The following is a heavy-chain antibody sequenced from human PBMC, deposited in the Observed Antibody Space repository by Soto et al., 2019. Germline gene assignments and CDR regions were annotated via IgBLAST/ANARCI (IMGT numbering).Heavy chain of an antibody. J-gene: IGHJ6*02. CDR2: ISYDGSNK. CDR3: ARDDIPPRRLVLRQDYYYYGMDV. D-gene: IGHD6-19*01. CDR1: GFTFSSYA. V-gene: IGHV3-30-3*01. Sequence: GGSLRLSCAASGFTFSSYAMHWVRQAPGKGLEWVAVISYDGSNKYYADSVKGRFTISRDNSKNTLYLQMNSLRAEDTAVYYCARDDIPPRRLVLRQDYYYYGMDVWGQGTTVTVSS.